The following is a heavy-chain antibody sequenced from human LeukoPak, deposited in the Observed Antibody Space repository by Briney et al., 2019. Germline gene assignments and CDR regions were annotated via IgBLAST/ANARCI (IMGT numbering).Heavy chain of an antibody. D-gene: IGHD6-25*01. J-gene: IGHJ4*02. CDR2: IYYRGST. V-gene: IGHV4-39*07. CDR3: ARVEAGYFDY. Sequence: SETLSLTCTVSGGSICSISYYWGGIRQRPEKGLGWIGSIYYRGSTHYNPCLKSLVTISVYTSKNQFCPKLSSVTAAETALYYCARVEAGYFDYWGQGTLVTVSS. CDR1: GGSICSISYY.